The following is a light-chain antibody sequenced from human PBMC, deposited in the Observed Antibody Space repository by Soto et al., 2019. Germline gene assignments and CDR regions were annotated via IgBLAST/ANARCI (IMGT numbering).Light chain of an antibody. CDR1: SSDVGGYNY. Sequence: QSALTQPASVSGSPGQAITISCTGTSSDVGGYNYASWYQQHPGKAPKLMIYDVSSRPSGVANRFSGFKSGNTASLTMSGLQAEDEVDYYCSSYTSSSTLYVFGTGTKLTVL. V-gene: IGLV2-14*01. J-gene: IGLJ1*01. CDR3: SSYTSSSTLYV. CDR2: DVS.